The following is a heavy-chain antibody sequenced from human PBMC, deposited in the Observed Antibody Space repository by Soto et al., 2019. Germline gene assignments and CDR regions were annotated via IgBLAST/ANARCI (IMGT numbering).Heavy chain of an antibody. CDR3: ARSPCSGGTSYLFDY. CDR2: IYWDDVQ. D-gene: IGHD2-15*01. V-gene: IGHV2-5*02. CDR1: GFSLSTSGVG. Sequence: QITLRESGPTLVKPTQTLTLTCTISGFSLSTSGVGVGWIRQPPGKSLEWLALIYWDDVQRYSPSLKNRLTNTTDTSRIQVVPRMTNMNAVDTATYSCARSPCSGGTSYLFDYWGPGTLV. J-gene: IGHJ4*02.